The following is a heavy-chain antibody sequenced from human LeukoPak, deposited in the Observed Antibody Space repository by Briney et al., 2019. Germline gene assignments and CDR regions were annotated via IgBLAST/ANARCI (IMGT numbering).Heavy chain of an antibody. CDR3: AKGSGIAAAGRFDY. D-gene: IGHD6-13*01. V-gene: IGHV3-30*18. CDR1: GFTVRSDS. Sequence: GGSLRLSCAPSGFTVRSDSMNWVRQAPGKGLEWVAVISYDGSNKYYADSVKGRFTISGDNSKNTLYLQMNSLRAEDTAVYYCAKGSGIAAAGRFDYWGQGPLVTVSS. CDR2: ISYDGSNK. J-gene: IGHJ4*02.